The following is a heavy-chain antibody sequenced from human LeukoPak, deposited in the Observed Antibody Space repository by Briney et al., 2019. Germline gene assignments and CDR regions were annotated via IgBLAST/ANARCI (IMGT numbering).Heavy chain of an antibody. CDR1: GGSFSGYY. CDR2: INHSGST. CDR3: ARGSGYFYCLDA. J-gene: IGHJ6*02. Sequence: SETLSLTCAVYGGSFSGYYWSWIRQPPGKGLEWIGEINHSGSTNYNPSLKSRVTISVDTSKNQFSLKLSSVTAADTAVYYCARGSGYFYCLDAWGQGATVTVSS. V-gene: IGHV4-34*01. D-gene: IGHD3-3*01.